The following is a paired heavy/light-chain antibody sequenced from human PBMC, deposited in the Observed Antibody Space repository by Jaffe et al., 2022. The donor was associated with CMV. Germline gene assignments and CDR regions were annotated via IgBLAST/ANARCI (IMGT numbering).Light chain of an antibody. CDR1: TSNIGAGYD. CDR3: QSYDSSLSGSVI. V-gene: IGLV1-40*01. Sequence: QSVLTQPPSVSGAPGQRVTISCTGSTSNIGAGYDVHWYQQLPGSAPKLLIYGNNNRPAGVPDRFSASNSGTSASLAVTGLQAEDEADYYCQSYDSSLSGSVIFGGGTKLTVL. CDR2: GNN. J-gene: IGLJ2*01.
Heavy chain of an antibody. J-gene: IGHJ6*02. V-gene: IGHV3-9*01. CDR2: ISWNGRNI. CDR3: AKVTTSNWSYYYGMDV. Sequence: EVQLVESGGGLVQPGRSLRLSCAASGFTFDDYAFHWVRQSPGKGLEWVSGISWNGRNIGYAASVKGRFTISRDNAKNSLYLQMNGLRLEDTGLYYCAKVTTSNWSYYYGMDVWGQGATVTVSS. D-gene: IGHD6-13*01. CDR1: GFTFDDYA.